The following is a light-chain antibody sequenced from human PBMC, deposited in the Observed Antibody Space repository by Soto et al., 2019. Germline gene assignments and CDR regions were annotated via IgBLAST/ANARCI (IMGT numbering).Light chain of an antibody. J-gene: IGKJ1*01. V-gene: IGKV1-6*02. Sequence: AIQVTQSPSSLSASVGDRVTISCRTSQDIRYDLGWYQQKPGEAPKHLIFAASNVQSGVPSRFRGSGSGTDFTLAISSLQPEDFATYYCLRHYNFSWTLGQGTKVEF. CDR2: AAS. CDR1: QDIRYD. CDR3: LRHYNFSWT.